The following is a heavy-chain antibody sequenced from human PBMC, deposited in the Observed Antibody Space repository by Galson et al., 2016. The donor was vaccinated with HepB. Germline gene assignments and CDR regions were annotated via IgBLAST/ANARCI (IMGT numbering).Heavy chain of an antibody. V-gene: IGHV4-39*07. CDR1: GGSISRSSDY. D-gene: IGHD3-10*01. J-gene: IGHJ6*02. Sequence: ETLSLTCSVSGGSISRSSDYWGWIRQPPGKGLEWIGTIYYSGSTYYNPSLNSRVTISVDTSKNQFSLKVSSVTAADTAVYYCARAVWLPLSGMDVWGQGTTVTVS. CDR3: ARAVWLPLSGMDV. CDR2: IYYSGST.